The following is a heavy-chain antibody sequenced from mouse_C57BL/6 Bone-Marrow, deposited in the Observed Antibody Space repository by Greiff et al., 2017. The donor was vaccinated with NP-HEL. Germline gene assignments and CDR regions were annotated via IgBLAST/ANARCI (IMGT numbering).Heavy chain of an antibody. Sequence: QVQLKQPGAELVKPGASVKLSCKASGYTFTSYWMHWVKQRPGRGLEWIGRIDPNSGGTKYNEKFKSKATLTVDKPSSTAYMQLSSLTSEDSAVYYCARGHYYGSSYLAYWGQGTLVTVSA. V-gene: IGHV1-72*01. J-gene: IGHJ3*01. CDR1: GYTFTSYW. CDR2: IDPNSGGT. D-gene: IGHD1-1*01. CDR3: ARGHYYGSSYLAY.